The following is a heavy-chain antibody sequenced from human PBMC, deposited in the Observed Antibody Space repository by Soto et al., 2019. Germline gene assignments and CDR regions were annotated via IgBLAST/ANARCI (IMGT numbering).Heavy chain of an antibody. Sequence: PGGSLRLSCAASGFTFSSYSMNWVRQAPGKGLEWVSYISRNSSNKYYADSVKGRFTISRDNAKNSLYLQMNSLRAEDTAVYYCARQGLIRFSFMDVWGKGTTVTVSS. J-gene: IGHJ6*03. V-gene: IGHV3-48*04. CDR1: GFTFSSYS. D-gene: IGHD3-3*01. CDR3: ARQGLIRFSFMDV. CDR2: ISRNSSNK.